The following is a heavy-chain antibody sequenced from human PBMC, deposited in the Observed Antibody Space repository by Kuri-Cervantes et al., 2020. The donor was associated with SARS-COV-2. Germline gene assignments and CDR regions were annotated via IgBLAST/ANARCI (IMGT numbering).Heavy chain of an antibody. CDR2: FIPMSGTS. V-gene: IGHV1-69*13. J-gene: IGHJ4*02. D-gene: IGHD1-14*01. CDR1: GGNFSGEV. Sequence: SVKVSCKASGGNFSGEVVSWVRQAPGQGLEWMGGFIPMSGTSNYAQKYQGRLTISADEYTNTAYMELSGLRSEDTAVYYCARAVGSFDFWGQGTLVTVSS. CDR3: ARAVGSFDF.